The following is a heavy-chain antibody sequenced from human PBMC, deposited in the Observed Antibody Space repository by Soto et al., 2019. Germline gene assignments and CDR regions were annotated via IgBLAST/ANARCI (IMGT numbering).Heavy chain of an antibody. CDR3: AGDEAGGSGGA. J-gene: IGHJ3*01. D-gene: IGHD3-10*01. Sequence: QVQLVQSEAEVKKPGASVKVSCKASGYTFSSYGISWVRQAPGQGLEWMGWISAYNGNTNYAQKFQGRVTMTTDTSPSADYVELRRLRADDTAVYYCAGDEAGGSGGAWGPGTMVTVSS. CDR2: ISAYNGNT. CDR1: GYTFSSYG. V-gene: IGHV1-18*01.